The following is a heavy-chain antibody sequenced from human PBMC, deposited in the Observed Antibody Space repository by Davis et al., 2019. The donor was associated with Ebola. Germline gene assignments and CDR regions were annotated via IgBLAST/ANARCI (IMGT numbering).Heavy chain of an antibody. V-gene: IGHV3-21*04. CDR1: GFTFSTYS. CDR2: ISSDSDYI. CDR3: AREGGITGTTIYAFDI. D-gene: IGHD1-7*01. Sequence: GESLKISCAASGFTFSTYSMSWVRQAPGKGLEWVSSISSDSDYIYYADSAKGRFTISRDNAKNSLYLQMNSLRAEDTAVYYCAREGGITGTTIYAFDIWGQGTMVTVSS. J-gene: IGHJ3*02.